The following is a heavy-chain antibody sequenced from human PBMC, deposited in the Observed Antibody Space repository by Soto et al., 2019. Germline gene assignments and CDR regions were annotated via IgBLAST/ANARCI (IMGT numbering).Heavy chain of an antibody. V-gene: IGHV4-34*01. Sequence: PSETLSLTCAVYGGSFSGYYWSWVRQSPRKGLEWIGEINHSGSTNYNPSLKSRLTISVDTSKNQFSLKLSSVTAADTAVYYCARGGLGGYDYGSYYFDYWGQGTLVTVSS. J-gene: IGHJ4*02. CDR3: ARGGLGGYDYGSYYFDY. CDR2: INHSGST. CDR1: GGSFSGYY. D-gene: IGHD5-12*01.